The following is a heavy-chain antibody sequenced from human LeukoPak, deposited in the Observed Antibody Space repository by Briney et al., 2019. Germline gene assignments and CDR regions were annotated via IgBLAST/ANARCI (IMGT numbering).Heavy chain of an antibody. V-gene: IGHV1-18*01. Sequence: ASVKVSCKASGYTFTSYGISWVRQAPGQGLEWMGWISAYNGNTNYAQKLQGRVTMTTDTSTSTAYMELSSLRSDDTAVYYCARAPNDYGDYYYYGMDVWGQGTTVTVSS. D-gene: IGHD4-17*01. J-gene: IGHJ6*02. CDR1: GYTFTSYG. CDR3: ARAPNDYGDYYYYGMDV. CDR2: ISAYNGNT.